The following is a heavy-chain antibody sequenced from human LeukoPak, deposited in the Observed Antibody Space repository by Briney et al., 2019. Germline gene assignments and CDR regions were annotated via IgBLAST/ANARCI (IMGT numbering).Heavy chain of an antibody. J-gene: IGHJ6*02. CDR2: ISSSGSAT. CDR3: ARVRAAYYYGMDV. CDR1: GFTFSSYE. V-gene: IGHV3-48*03. Sequence: PGGTLRLSCAASGFTFSSYEMNWVRQAQGKGLEWVSYISSSGSATYYADSVRGRFPVSRHNAKTSLSLRMNSLRAEDTAVYYCARVRAAYYYGMDVWGRGTTVTVSS.